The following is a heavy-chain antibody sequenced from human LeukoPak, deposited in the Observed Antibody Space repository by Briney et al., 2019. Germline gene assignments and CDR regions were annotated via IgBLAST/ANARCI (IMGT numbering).Heavy chain of an antibody. CDR1: GFTFSNYV. Sequence: GGSLRLSCAASGFTFSNYVMGWVRQDPGKGLQWVSIINGSGSFASYADSVKGRLTISRDNSKNTLYLQMNSLRAEDTAVYYCARDNGWSADFWGQGTLVTVSS. J-gene: IGHJ4*02. CDR2: INGSGSFA. D-gene: IGHD2-15*01. V-gene: IGHV3-23*01. CDR3: ARDNGWSADF.